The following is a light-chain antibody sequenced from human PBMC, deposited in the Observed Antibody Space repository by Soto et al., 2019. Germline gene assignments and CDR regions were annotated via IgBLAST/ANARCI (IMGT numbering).Light chain of an antibody. CDR2: DVI. CDR3: CSYAGSYTYV. CDR1: SSDVGGYNY. J-gene: IGLJ1*01. V-gene: IGLV2-11*01. Sequence: QSALTQPRSVSGSPGQSVTISCPGTSSDVGGYNYVSWYQQHTGKAPKLVIFDVIKRPSGVPDRFSGSKSGNTASLTISGLQAEDEADYYCCSYAGSYTYVFGTGTKLTVL.